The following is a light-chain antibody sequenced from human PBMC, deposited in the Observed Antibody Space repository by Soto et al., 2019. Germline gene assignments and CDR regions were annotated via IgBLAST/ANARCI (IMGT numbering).Light chain of an antibody. CDR1: QSVSNNY. Sequence: IVLTQSPVPLYLSPGERATLSCRASQSVSNNYLAWYQQKPGQAPRLLIYGASNRATGIPDRFSGSGSGTDFTLTISRLEPEDFAVYYCQQYGSSGTFGQGTKVDIK. J-gene: IGKJ1*01. CDR2: GAS. V-gene: IGKV3-20*01. CDR3: QQYGSSGT.